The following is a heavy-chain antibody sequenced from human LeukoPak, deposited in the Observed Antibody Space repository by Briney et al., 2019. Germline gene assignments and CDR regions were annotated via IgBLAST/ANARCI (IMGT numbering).Heavy chain of an antibody. J-gene: IGHJ3*02. Sequence: PGGSLRLSCAASGFIVNNYYMNWVRQAPGKGLEWVSIIYRPGSTYYTDSVKGRFTISRDTSKNTLYLQMTSLRVEDTAMYYCARLGSSDLIRDAFGIWGRGTMVTVSS. V-gene: IGHV3-53*01. CDR1: GFIVNNYY. CDR2: IYRPGST. CDR3: ARLGSSDLIRDAFGI. D-gene: IGHD3-10*01.